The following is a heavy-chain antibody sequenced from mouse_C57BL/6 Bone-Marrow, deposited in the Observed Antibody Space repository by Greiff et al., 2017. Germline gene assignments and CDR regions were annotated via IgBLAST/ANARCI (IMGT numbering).Heavy chain of an antibody. V-gene: IGHV6-6*01. CDR1: GFTFSDAW. CDR2: IRNKANNHAT. J-gene: IGHJ1*03. CDR3: TREGGSGRPGYFDV. Sequence: EVKLQESGGGLVQPGGSMKLSCAASGFTFSDAWMDWVRQSPEQGLEWVAEIRNKANNHATYYAVSVKGRFTISRDDSNSSVYLQMNSLRAKDTGIYSCTREGGSGRPGYFDVWGTGTTVTVSS.